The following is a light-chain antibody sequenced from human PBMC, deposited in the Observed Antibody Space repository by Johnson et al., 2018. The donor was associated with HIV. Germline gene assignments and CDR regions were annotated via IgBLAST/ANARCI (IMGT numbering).Light chain of an antibody. CDR1: SSNIGKNS. Sequence: QSVLTQPPSVSAAPGQRVTISCSGSSSNIGKNSVSWYQQLPGTAPKLLISENEKRPSGIPDRFSGSKSGTSATLGITGLQTGDEADYYCGTWDNSLSNGGVFGTGTKVTVL. J-gene: IGLJ1*01. V-gene: IGLV1-51*02. CDR3: GTWDNSLSNGGV. CDR2: ENE.